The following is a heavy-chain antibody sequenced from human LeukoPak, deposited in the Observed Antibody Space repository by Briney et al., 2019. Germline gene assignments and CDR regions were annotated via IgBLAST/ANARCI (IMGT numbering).Heavy chain of an antibody. CDR3: ARGAAGGSGGIDY. J-gene: IGHJ4*02. D-gene: IGHD6-13*01. V-gene: IGHV3-53*01. Sequence: GGSLRLSWAASGXIVSSNHMSWVRQAPGKGLEWVSIIYSGADTYYADSVKGRFTVSRDNSKDTVYLQMNSLRAEDTAVYYCARGAAGGSGGIDYWGQGTLVTVSS. CDR2: IYSGADT. CDR1: GXIVSSNH.